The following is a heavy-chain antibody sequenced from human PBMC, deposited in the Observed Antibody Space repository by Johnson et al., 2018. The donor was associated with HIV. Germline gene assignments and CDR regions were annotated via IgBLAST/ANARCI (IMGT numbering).Heavy chain of an antibody. J-gene: IGHJ3*02. CDR2: ISYDGSNK. Sequence: QVQLVESGGGVVQPGGSLRLSCAASGFTFRNYAMHWVRQAPGNGLEWVAVISYDGSNKYYADSVKGRFTISRDNSKNSLYLQMNSLRAEDTAVYYCARGGYSSGWIYAFDIWGQGKMVTVSS. D-gene: IGHD6-19*01. CDR3: ARGGYSSGWIYAFDI. CDR1: GFTFRNYA. V-gene: IGHV3-30*19.